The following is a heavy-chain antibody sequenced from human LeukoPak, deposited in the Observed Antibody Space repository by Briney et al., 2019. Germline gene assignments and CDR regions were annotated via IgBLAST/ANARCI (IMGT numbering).Heavy chain of an antibody. V-gene: IGHV3-21*01. CDR2: ISSSSSYI. J-gene: IGHJ6*04. Sequence: GGSLRLSCAASGLTFSSYSMNWVRQAPGKGLKWVSSISSSSSYIYYADSVKGRFTISRDNAKNSLYLQMNSLRAEDTAVYYCAELGITMIGGVWGKGTTVTISS. CDR3: AELGITMIGGV. CDR1: GLTFSSYS. D-gene: IGHD3-10*02.